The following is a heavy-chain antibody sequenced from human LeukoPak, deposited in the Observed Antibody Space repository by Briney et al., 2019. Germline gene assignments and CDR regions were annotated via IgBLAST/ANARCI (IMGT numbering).Heavy chain of an antibody. D-gene: IGHD6-19*01. CDR1: GYTFTSYG. CDR2: ISAYNGNT. Sequence: ASVKVSCKASGYTFTSYGIGWVRQAPGQGLEWMGWISAYNGNTNYAQKLQGRVTMTTDTSTSTAYMELRSLRSDDTAVYYCARDVGIAVAGTYFDYWGQGTLVTVSS. V-gene: IGHV1-18*01. CDR3: ARDVGIAVAGTYFDY. J-gene: IGHJ4*02.